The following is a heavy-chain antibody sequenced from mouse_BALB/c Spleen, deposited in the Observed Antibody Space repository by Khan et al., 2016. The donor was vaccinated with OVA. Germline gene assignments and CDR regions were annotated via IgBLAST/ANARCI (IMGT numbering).Heavy chain of an antibody. CDR3: ARQPGYYEGSVMDY. J-gene: IGHJ4*01. D-gene: IGHD2-3*01. CDR2: ISSGGSYT. Sequence: EVQVVESGGDLVKPGGSLKLSCAASGFTFSSYGMSWVRQTPDKRLEWVATISSGGSYTYYPDTLKGRFTISRDNAKNTLYLQMSSLKSEDTAMYYCARQPGYYEGSVMDYWGQGTSVTVSS. V-gene: IGHV5-6*01. CDR1: GFTFSSYG.